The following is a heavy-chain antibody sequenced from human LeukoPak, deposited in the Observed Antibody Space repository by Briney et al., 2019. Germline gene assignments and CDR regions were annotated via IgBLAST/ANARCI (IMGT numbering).Heavy chain of an antibody. Sequence: GASVKVSCKASGYSFTSHYMHWVRQAPGQGLEWMGLINPSGSSTLYAQKFQGRVTMTRDTSISTAYMELSRLRSDDTAVYYCARELRGRDNWNDDPNPIDYWGQGTLVTVSS. CDR3: ARELRGRDNWNDDPNPIDY. CDR2: INPSGSST. D-gene: IGHD1-1*01. J-gene: IGHJ4*02. V-gene: IGHV1-46*01. CDR1: GYSFTSHY.